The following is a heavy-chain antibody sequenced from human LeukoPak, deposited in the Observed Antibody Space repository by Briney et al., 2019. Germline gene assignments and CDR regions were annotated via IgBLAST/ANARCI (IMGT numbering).Heavy chain of an antibody. CDR1: GGSISSPSYP. V-gene: IGHV4-39*01. J-gene: IGHJ5*02. D-gene: IGHD2-8*02. CDR2: FYYSDTT. CDR3: ARHTYWGYQVS. Sequence: PSETLSLPCTVSGGSISSPSYPWGWIRHPPGKGLEWIGSFYYSDTTYYNPSFKSRVTISVDASKNQFSLKLSSVTAADTAVYYCARHTYWGYQVSWGQGSLVIVSS.